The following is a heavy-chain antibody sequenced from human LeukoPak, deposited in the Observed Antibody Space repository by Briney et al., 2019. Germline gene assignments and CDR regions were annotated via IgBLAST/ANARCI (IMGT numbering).Heavy chain of an antibody. V-gene: IGHV4-59*01. CDR2: IYYSGST. J-gene: IGHJ6*03. CDR1: GGSISSYY. D-gene: IGHD1-14*01. CDR3: ARGVRLNLLYYYYYMDV. Sequence: SETLSLTCTVSGGSISSYYWSWIRQPPGKGLEWIGYIYYSGSTNYNPSLKSRVTISVDTSKNQFSPKLSSVTAADTAVYYCARGVRLNLLYYYYYMDVWGKGTTVTVSS.